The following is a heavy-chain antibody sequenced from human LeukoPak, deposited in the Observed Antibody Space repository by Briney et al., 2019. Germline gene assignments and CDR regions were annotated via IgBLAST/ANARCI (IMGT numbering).Heavy chain of an antibody. CDR2: IGSKAYGETT. V-gene: IGHV3-49*04. J-gene: IGHJ4*02. CDR3: VRGYSYAYGYFDS. D-gene: IGHD5-18*01. Sequence: PGGSLRLSCTTSGVTFGDYAMNWVRQAPGKGLEWVAFIGSKAYGETTDYAASVKGRFTISRDDSKSIAYLQMNSLKTEDTAVYYCVRGYSYAYGYFDSWGQGTLVTVSS. CDR1: GVTFGDYA.